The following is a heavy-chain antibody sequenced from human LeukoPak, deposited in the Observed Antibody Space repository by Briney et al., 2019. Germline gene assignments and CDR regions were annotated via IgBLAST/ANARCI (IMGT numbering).Heavy chain of an antibody. V-gene: IGHV3-30-3*01. CDR3: ARDEGSSSWYHPYYYGMDV. CDR2: ISYDGSNK. J-gene: IGHJ6*02. Sequence: GGSLRLSCAASGFTFNTYAMSWVRQPPGKGLEWVTVISYDGSNKYYADSVKGRFTISRDNSKNTLYPQMNSLRAEDTAVYYCARDEGSSSWYHPYYYGMDVWGQGTTVTVSS. D-gene: IGHD6-13*01. CDR1: GFTFNTYA.